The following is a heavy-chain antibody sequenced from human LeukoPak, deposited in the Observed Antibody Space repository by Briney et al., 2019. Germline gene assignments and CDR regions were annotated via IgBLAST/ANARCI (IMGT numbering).Heavy chain of an antibody. J-gene: IGHJ4*02. CDR3: ARGPHCGRDCYSHLDY. CDR1: GGSFCGYC. Sequence: SETLSLTCAAYGGSFCGYCWSWIRQPPGTGLEWIGEINHSGSTNYNPSLKSRVTISVDTSKNQFSLKLSSVTAADPAVYYCARGPHCGRDCYSHLDYWGQGTLVTVSS. D-gene: IGHD2-21*02. CDR2: INHSGST. V-gene: IGHV4-34*01.